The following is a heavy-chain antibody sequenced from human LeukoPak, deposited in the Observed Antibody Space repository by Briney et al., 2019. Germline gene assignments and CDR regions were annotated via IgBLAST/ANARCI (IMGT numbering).Heavy chain of an antibody. J-gene: IGHJ4*02. Sequence: PSETLSLTCAVCGGSFSGYYWSWIRHPPGKGLEWIGEINHSGSTNYNPSLKSRVTISVDTSKNQFSLKLSSVTAADTAVYYCARGRWRVNYDSSGYYYRPFDYWGQGTLVTVSS. CDR3: ARGRWRVNYDSSGYYYRPFDY. D-gene: IGHD3-22*01. V-gene: IGHV4-34*01. CDR1: GGSFSGYY. CDR2: INHSGST.